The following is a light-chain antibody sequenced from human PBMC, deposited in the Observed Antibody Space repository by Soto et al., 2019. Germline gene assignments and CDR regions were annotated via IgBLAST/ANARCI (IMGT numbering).Light chain of an antibody. CDR3: SSYTSSSTPCV. CDR1: SSDVGGYNY. V-gene: IGLV2-14*01. J-gene: IGLJ1*01. CDR2: EVS. Sequence: QSVLTQHASVSGSPGQSITISCTGTSSDVGGYNYVSWYQQHPGKAPKLMIYEVSNRPSGVSNRFSGSKSGNTASPTISGLQAEDEADYYCSSYTSSSTPCVFGTGTKVTVL.